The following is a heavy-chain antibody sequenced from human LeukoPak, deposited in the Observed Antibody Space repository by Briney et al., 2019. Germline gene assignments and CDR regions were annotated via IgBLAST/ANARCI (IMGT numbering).Heavy chain of an antibody. J-gene: IGHJ4*02. CDR1: GFTFSSYS. CDR3: AKPLYGGGRNMVFDY. Sequence: GGSLRLSCAASGFTFSSYSMNWVRQAPGKGLEWVSYISSSRNTIYYADSVKGRFTISRDNAKNSLYLQMNSLRDEDTAVYYCAKPLYGGGRNMVFDYWGQGTLVTVSS. D-gene: IGHD3-16*01. CDR2: ISSSRNTI. V-gene: IGHV3-48*02.